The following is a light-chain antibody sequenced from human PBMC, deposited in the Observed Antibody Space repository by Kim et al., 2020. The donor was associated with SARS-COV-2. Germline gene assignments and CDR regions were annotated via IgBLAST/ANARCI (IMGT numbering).Light chain of an antibody. CDR1: NSNIGSNS. CDR2: YNN. V-gene: IGLV1-44*01. J-gene: IGLJ3*02. CDR3: AAWDDSLNGRL. Sequence: GQRVTISCSGSNSNIGSNSVNWYQQLPGTAPKLLIYYNNQRPSGVPDRFSASKSGTSASLAISGLQSEDEADYYCAAWDDSLNGRLFGGGTQLTVL.